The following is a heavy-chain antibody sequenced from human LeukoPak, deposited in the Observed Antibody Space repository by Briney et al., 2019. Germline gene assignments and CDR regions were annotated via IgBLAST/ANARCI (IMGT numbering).Heavy chain of an antibody. CDR2: INAGNGNT. CDR1: GYTFTSYA. CDR3: ARVSGSYCADY. J-gene: IGHJ4*02. D-gene: IGHD1-26*01. Sequence: ASVKVSCKASGYTFTSYAMHWVRQAPGQRLEWMGWINAGNGNTKYSQKFQGRVTITRDTSASTAYMELSSLRSVDTAVYYCARVSGSYCADYWGQGTLVTVSS. V-gene: IGHV1-3*01.